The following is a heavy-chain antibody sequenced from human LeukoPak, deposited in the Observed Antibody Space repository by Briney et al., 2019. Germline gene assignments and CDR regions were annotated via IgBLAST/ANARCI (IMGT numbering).Heavy chain of an antibody. CDR3: ARVSTGPEGY. V-gene: IGHV4-30-2*01. CDR2: IYHSGNT. D-gene: IGHD2-2*01. Sequence: SETLSLTCTVSGVSISSDDAYWSWIRQPPGTGLEWIGYIYHSGNTYYNPSLKSRVTISVDRSKNQFSLKLSSVTAADTAVYYCARVSTGPEGYWGQGTLVTVSS. CDR1: GVSISSDDAY. J-gene: IGHJ4*02.